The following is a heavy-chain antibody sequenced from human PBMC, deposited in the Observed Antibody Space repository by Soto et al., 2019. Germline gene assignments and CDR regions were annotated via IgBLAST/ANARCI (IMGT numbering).Heavy chain of an antibody. D-gene: IGHD2-15*01. V-gene: IGHV2-5*02. Sequence: QITLKESVPTLVKPTQTLTLTCSFSGFSLNTYGVGVSWIRQPPGKALEWLALIYWDDDTRYSPSLRSRLRITKETSKKQVVLTMTNMDPVDTATYYCAHSLYCTGDNCYPWGGVFDVWGQGTMVTVSS. CDR2: IYWDDDT. CDR3: AHSLYCTGDNCYPWGGVFDV. J-gene: IGHJ3*01. CDR1: GFSLNTYGVG.